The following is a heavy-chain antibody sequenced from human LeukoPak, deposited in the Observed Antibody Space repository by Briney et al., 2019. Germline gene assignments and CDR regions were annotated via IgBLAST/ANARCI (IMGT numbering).Heavy chain of an antibody. D-gene: IGHD3-16*01. CDR3: ARVIGAEAAFDY. CDR2: ISSSGSYI. CDR1: GGSSSGSNYY. V-gene: IGHV3-21*01. Sequence: PSETLSLTCTVSGGSSSGSNYYWGWIRQPPGKGLEWVSSISSSGSYIYYADSVKGRFTLSRDNAKNSLYLQMNSLRAEDTSVYYCARVIGAEAAFDYWGQGTLVTVSS. J-gene: IGHJ4*02.